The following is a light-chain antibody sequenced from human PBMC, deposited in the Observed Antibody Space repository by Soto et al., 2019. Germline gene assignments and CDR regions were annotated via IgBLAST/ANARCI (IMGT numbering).Light chain of an antibody. CDR1: QSVRSN. CDR3: QQYNNWPPFT. Sequence: EIVMTQSPVTLSVSPGERATLSCRASQSVRSNLDWYQQKPGQSHRLLIYGASTRATGIPARFSGGGSGTTFTLTISCPQSKDFAVYYCQQYNNWPPFTVGGGIKVEIK. V-gene: IGKV3D-15*01. J-gene: IGKJ4*02. CDR2: GAS.